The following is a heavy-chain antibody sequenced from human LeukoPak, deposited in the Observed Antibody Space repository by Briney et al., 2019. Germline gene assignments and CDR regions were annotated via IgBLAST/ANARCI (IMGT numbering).Heavy chain of an antibody. J-gene: IGHJ4*02. CDR3: ARRKEVIDTPPGY. CDR1: GYSFTSYW. Sequence: GESLKISCKGSGYSFTSYWIGWVRQMPGKGLEWMGMIYPVDSDTRYSPSFQGQVTISADKSIGTAYLQWSSLKASDTAMYYCARRKEVIDTPPGYWGQGTLVTVSS. CDR2: IYPVDSDT. V-gene: IGHV5-51*01. D-gene: IGHD3-10*01.